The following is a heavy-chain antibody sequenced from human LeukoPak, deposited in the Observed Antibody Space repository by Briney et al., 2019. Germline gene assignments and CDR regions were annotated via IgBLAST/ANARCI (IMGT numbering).Heavy chain of an antibody. V-gene: IGHV4-61*02. CDR1: GGSISSGSYY. D-gene: IGHD4-23*01. J-gene: IGHJ4*02. CDR3: ARGDGGNFDY. CDR2: IYTSGST. Sequence: SETLSLTCTVSGGSISSGSYYWNWLRQPAGKGLEWIGRIYTSGSTNYNPSLKSRFTMSVDTSKNQFPLKLSSVTAADTAVYYCARGDGGNFDYWGQGTLVTVSS.